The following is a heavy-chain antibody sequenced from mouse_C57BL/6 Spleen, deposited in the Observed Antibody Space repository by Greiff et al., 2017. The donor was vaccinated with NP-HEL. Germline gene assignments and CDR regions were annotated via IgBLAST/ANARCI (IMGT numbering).Heavy chain of an antibody. CDR1: GFTFSDAW. CDR3: TRRGSSYVYAMDY. J-gene: IGHJ4*01. CDR2: IRNKANNHAT. Sequence: EVQLQESGGGLVQPGGSMKLSCAASGFTFSDAWMDWVRQSPEKGLEWVAEIRNKANNHATYYAESVKGRFTISRDDSKSSVYLQMNSLRAEDTGIYYCTRRGSSYVYAMDYWGQGTSVTVSS. V-gene: IGHV6-6*01. D-gene: IGHD1-1*01.